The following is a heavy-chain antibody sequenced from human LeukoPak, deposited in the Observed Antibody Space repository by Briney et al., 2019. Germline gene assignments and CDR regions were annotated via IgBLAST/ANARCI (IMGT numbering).Heavy chain of an antibody. D-gene: IGHD3-9*01. CDR3: ARADPVLLRYFDWLSPLYYYYGMDV. CDR1: GFTFSSYS. V-gene: IGHV3-48*04. J-gene: IGHJ6*02. CDR2: ISSSSSTI. Sequence: GGSLRLSCAASGFTFSSYSMNWVRQAPGKGLEWVSYISSSSSTIYYADSVKGRFTISRDNAKNSLYLQMNSLRAEDTAVYYCARADPVLLRYFDWLSPLYYYYGMDVWGQGTTVTVSS.